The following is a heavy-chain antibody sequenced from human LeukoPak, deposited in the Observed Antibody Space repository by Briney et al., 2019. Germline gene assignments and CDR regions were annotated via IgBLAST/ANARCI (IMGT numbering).Heavy chain of an antibody. V-gene: IGHV1-24*01. CDR1: GYTLTELS. CDR2: FDPEDGET. Sequence: ASVKVSCKVSGYTLTELSMHWVRQAPGKGLEWMGGFDPEDGETIYAQKLQGRVTMTEDTSTDTAYMELSSLRSEDTAVYYCATCYYDSSGLNWFDPWGQGTLVTVSS. D-gene: IGHD3-22*01. CDR3: ATCYYDSSGLNWFDP. J-gene: IGHJ5*02.